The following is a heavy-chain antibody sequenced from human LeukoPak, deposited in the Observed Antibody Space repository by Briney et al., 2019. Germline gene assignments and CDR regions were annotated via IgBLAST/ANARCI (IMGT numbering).Heavy chain of an antibody. Sequence: GASVTVSCTASGYTFTSYDFNWVRQATGQRPEWMGWMSPNSGDTGYAQKFQDRVTMTRNTSISTAYMELSSLRSDDTAVYYCARGPPNWGYDYWGPGTLVTVSS. CDR1: GYTFTSYD. D-gene: IGHD7-27*01. J-gene: IGHJ4*02. CDR2: MSPNSGDT. CDR3: ARGPPNWGYDY. V-gene: IGHV1-8*01.